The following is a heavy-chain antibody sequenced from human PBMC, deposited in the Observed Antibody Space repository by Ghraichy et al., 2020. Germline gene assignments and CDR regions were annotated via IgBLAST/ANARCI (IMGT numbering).Heavy chain of an antibody. D-gene: IGHD5-24*01. CDR2: ISSSSSYI. CDR3: ARERDGYNNPELNYGMDV. J-gene: IGHJ6*02. CDR1: GFTFSSYS. Sequence: GGSLRLSCAASGFTFSSYSMNWVRQAPGKGLEWVSSISSSSSYIYYADSVKGRFTISRDNAKNSLYLQMNSLRAEDTAVYYCARERDGYNNPELNYGMDVWGQGTTVTVSS. V-gene: IGHV3-21*01.